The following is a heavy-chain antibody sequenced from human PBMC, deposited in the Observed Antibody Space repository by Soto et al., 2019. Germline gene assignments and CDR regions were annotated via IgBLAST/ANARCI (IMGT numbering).Heavy chain of an antibody. V-gene: IGHV3-53*01. CDR3: ARSTYYDILTGSYYYYAMDV. CDR1: GFTVGSNY. Sequence: LRLSCAASGFTVGSNYMSWVRQAPGKGLEWVSVIYSEGTPYYADSVKGRFTISRGNSNNTLYLHMNNLRAEDTAVYYCARSTYYDILTGSYYYYAMDVWGQGTTVTVSS. D-gene: IGHD3-9*01. CDR2: IYSEGTP. J-gene: IGHJ6*02.